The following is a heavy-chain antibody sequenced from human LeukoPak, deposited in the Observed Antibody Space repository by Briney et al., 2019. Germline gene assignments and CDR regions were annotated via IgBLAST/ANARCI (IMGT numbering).Heavy chain of an antibody. V-gene: IGHV1-18*01. D-gene: IGHD1-26*01. J-gene: IGHJ4*02. CDR2: ISAYNGNT. Sequence: ASVKVSCKASGYTFTSYGISWVRQAPGQGLEWMGWISAYNGNTNYAQKLQGRVTMTTDTSTSTAYMELSSLRSEDTAVYYCARDTHSGSYFGWGQGTLVTVSS. CDR3: ARDTHSGSYFG. CDR1: GYTFTSYG.